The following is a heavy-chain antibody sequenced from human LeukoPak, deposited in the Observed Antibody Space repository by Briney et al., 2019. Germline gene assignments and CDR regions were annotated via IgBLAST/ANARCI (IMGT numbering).Heavy chain of an antibody. V-gene: IGHV4-34*01. Sequence: SETLSLTCAVYGGSFSGYYWSWIRQPPGKGLEWIGEINHSGSTNYNPSLKSRVTISVDTSKNQFSLKLSSVTAADTAVYYCARGRQGYKCGSGSSFFMDVGGQGTTVTGSS. J-gene: IGHJ6*02. CDR3: ARGRQGYKCGSGSSFFMDV. CDR2: INHSGST. D-gene: IGHD3-10*01. CDR1: GGSFSGYY.